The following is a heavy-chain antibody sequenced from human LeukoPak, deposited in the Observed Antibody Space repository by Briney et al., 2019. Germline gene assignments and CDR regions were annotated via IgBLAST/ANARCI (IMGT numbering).Heavy chain of an antibody. V-gene: IGHV3-23*01. CDR1: GFTFSSYG. J-gene: IGHJ4*02. CDR3: AKERYSGSYGG. Sequence: GGTLRLSCAASGFTFSSYGMSWVRQAPGKGLEWVSAISGSGGSTYYADSVKGRFTISRDNSKNTLYLQMNSLRAEDTAVYYCAKERYSGSYGGWGQGTLVTVSS. D-gene: IGHD1-26*01. CDR2: ISGSGGST.